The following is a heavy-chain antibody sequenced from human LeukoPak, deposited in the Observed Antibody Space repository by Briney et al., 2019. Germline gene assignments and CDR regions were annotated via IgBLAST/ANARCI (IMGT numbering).Heavy chain of an antibody. J-gene: IGHJ4*02. V-gene: IGHV3-7*01. CDR3: AGYGDYPY. CDR2: IKQDGSEK. D-gene: IGHD4-17*01. CDR1: GFTFSSYW. Sequence: PGGSLRLSCGASGFTFSSYWMSWVRQAPGKGLEWVANIKQDGSEKYYVDSVKGRFTISRDNAKNSLHLQMNSLRADDTAVYYCAGYGDYPYWGQGTPVTVSS.